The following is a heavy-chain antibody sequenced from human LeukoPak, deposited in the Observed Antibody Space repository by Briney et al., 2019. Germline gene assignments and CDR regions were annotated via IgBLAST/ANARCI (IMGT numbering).Heavy chain of an antibody. J-gene: IGHJ4*02. CDR2: ISGSGGST. D-gene: IGHD1-26*01. Sequence: GGSLRLSCAGSGFTFSSYGMSWVRQAPGKGLEWVPAISGSGGSTYYADSVKGRFTISRDNSKNTLYLQMNSLRAADTAVYYCAKSMGATLFDYWGQGTLVTVSS. CDR3: AKSMGATLFDY. CDR1: GFTFSSYG. V-gene: IGHV3-23*01.